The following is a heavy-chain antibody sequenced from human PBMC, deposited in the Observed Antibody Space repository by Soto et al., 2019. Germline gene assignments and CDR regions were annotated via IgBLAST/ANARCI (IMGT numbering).Heavy chain of an antibody. Sequence: ASMKVSCQASGYKFTTPFIHWERQAPGQGIEGMGMIHPSCDTDYAQKFRGRVTMSVDTSTNKAYMELRYLTSEDTAVYFSVRGYCTTSPCSGDFQFWGQGTLVTVSS. J-gene: IGHJ1*01. CDR2: IHPSCDT. V-gene: IGHV1-46*01. D-gene: IGHD2-15*01. CDR1: GYKFTTPF. CDR3: VRGYCTTSPCSGDFQF.